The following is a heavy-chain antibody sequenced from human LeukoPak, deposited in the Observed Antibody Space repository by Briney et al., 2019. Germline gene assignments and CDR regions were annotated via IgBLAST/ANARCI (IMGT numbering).Heavy chain of an antibody. D-gene: IGHD6-19*01. CDR1: GFIFSSYA. CDR2: ISFDGSNK. J-gene: IGHJ4*02. Sequence: GGSLRLSCAASGFIFSSYAVHWVRRAPGKGLEWVAFISFDGSNKYYADSVKGRFTISRDNSKNTLYLQMNSLRAEDTAVYYCARQVAGLDYWGQGTLVTVSS. CDR3: ARQVAGLDY. V-gene: IGHV3-30-3*01.